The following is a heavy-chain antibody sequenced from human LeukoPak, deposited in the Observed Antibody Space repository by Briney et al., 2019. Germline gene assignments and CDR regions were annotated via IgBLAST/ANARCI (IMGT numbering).Heavy chain of an antibody. J-gene: IGHJ3*02. CDR1: GYTFSDYY. D-gene: IGHD3-3*01. Sequence: ASVKVSCKASGYTFSDYYMHWVRQAPAQGLEWMGWISPNSVEKVYAQKFQGRVTMTWDTSISTAYMELSRLRSDDTAVYYCARKRGVGVDRNAFDIWGQGTMVTVSS. CDR2: ISPNSVEK. V-gene: IGHV1-2*02. CDR3: ARKRGVGVDRNAFDI.